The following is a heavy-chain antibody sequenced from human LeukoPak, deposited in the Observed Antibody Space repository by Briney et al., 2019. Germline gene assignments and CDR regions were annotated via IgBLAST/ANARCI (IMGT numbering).Heavy chain of an antibody. V-gene: IGHV4-39*01. Sequence: SETLSLTCTVSGGSISSSSYFWGWIRQPPGRGLEWIGTLYYSGTTSYNPSLQSRVTISLDTSKNQFSLKLSSVTAADTSIYYCARLNAYSSSWHYFDSWGQGTLVTVSS. CDR1: GGSISSSSYF. CDR3: ARLNAYSSSWHYFDS. D-gene: IGHD6-13*01. CDR2: LYYSGTT. J-gene: IGHJ4*02.